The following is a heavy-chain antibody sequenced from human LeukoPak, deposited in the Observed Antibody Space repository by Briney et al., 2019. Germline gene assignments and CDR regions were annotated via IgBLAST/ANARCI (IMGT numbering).Heavy chain of an antibody. Sequence: PSETLSLTCAVYGGSFSGYYWSWIRQPPGKGLEWIGEINHSGSTNYNPSLKSRVTISVDTSKNQFSLKLSSVTAADTAVYYRARFHDFWSGYSDYWGQGTLVTVSS. CDR2: INHSGST. CDR1: GGSFSGYY. J-gene: IGHJ4*02. V-gene: IGHV4-34*01. CDR3: ARFHDFWSGYSDY. D-gene: IGHD3-3*01.